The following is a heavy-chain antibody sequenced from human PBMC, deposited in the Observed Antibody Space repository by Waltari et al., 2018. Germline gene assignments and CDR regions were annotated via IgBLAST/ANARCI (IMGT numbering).Heavy chain of an antibody. CDR2: INVSGRN. V-gene: IGHV4-34*02. D-gene: IGHD3-16*01. Sequence: QVQLQQWGAGLLKPSETLSLTCDVSGGSLSGYHWTWIRQPPGKGLEWSGEINVSGRNTYNPSLESRVTVAIDTANNQFSLRGRSVTAADTAVYYCARVFGYYYYYMDVWGKGTTVTISS. CDR3: ARVFGYYYYYMDV. CDR1: GGSLSGYH. J-gene: IGHJ6*03.